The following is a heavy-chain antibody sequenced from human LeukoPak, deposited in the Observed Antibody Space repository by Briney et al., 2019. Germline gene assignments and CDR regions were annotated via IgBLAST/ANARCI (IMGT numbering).Heavy chain of an antibody. V-gene: IGHV3-30-3*01. Sequence: GGSLRLSCAASGFTFSSYAMHWVRQAPGKGLEWVAVISYDGSNKYYADSVKGRFTISRDNSKNTLYLQMNSLRAEDTAVYYCAKVGRFHDAFDIWGQGTMVTVSS. J-gene: IGHJ3*02. CDR3: AKVGRFHDAFDI. CDR2: ISYDGSNK. CDR1: GFTFSSYA. D-gene: IGHD3-10*01.